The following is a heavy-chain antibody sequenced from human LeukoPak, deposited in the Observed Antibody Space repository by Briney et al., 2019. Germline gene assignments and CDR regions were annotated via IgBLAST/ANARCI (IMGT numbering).Heavy chain of an antibody. V-gene: IGHV1-69*04. CDR2: IIPILGIA. CDR1: VGTCSSYA. CDR3: AREGGWVVVTAIRVHDAFDI. Sequence: ASVKVSCKSSVGTCSSYAICWVRQAPGQGPEWMGRIIPILGIANYAQKFQGRVTITADKSTSTAYMELSSLRSEDTAVYYCAREGGWVVVTAIRVHDAFDIWGQGTMVTVSS. D-gene: IGHD2-21*02. J-gene: IGHJ3*02.